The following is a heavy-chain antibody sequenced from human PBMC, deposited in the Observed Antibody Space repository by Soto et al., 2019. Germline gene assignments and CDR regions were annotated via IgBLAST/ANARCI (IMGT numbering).Heavy chain of an antibody. CDR1: GGTFSSYA. CDR2: IIPIFGTA. Sequence: ASVKVSCKASGGTFSSYAISWVRQAPGQGLEWMGGIIPIFGTANYAQKFQGRVTITADKSTSTAYMELSSLRSEDTAVYYCAREGADQRISLDYWGQGTLVTVS. D-gene: IGHD1-26*01. J-gene: IGHJ4*02. CDR3: AREGADQRISLDY. V-gene: IGHV1-69*06.